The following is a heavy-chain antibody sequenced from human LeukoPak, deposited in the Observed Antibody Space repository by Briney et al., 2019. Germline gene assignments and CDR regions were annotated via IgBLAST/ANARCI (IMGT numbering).Heavy chain of an antibody. Sequence: PSETLSLTCTVTGGSISSYYWSWIRQPPGKGLEWIGYINYSGSTNYNPSLKSRVTMSVDASKNQFSLKLSSVTAADTAVYYCARAHGFGELSIYWGQGTLVTVSS. CDR2: INYSGST. CDR3: ARAHGFGELSIY. V-gene: IGHV4-59*01. J-gene: IGHJ4*02. CDR1: GGSISSYY. D-gene: IGHD3-10*01.